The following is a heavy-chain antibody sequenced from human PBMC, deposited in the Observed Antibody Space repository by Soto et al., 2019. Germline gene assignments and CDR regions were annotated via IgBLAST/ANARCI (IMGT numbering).Heavy chain of an antibody. CDR1: GFSFSSYS. V-gene: IGHV3-21*01. CDR2: ISRSSSYI. CDR3: ARALANRPTDY. Sequence: EVQLVESGGGLVKPGGSLRLSCAASGFSFSSYSMNWVRQAPGEGLEWVSSISRSSSYIYYADSVKGRFTISRDNAKNSLSLQMNSLRAEDTAVYYCARALANRPTDYWGQGTLVTVSS. J-gene: IGHJ4*02. D-gene: IGHD7-27*01.